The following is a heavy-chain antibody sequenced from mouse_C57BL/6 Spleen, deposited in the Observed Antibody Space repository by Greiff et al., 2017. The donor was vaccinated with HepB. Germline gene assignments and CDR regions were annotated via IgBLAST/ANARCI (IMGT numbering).Heavy chain of an antibody. V-gene: IGHV1-52*01. Sequence: QVQLQQSGAELVRPGSSVKLSCKASGYTFTSYWMHWVKQRPIQGLEWIGNIDPSDSETHYNQKFKDKTTLTVDKSSSTAYMQLSSLTSEDSAVYYCARRRKTGYYYAMDYWGQGTSVTVSS. CDR3: ARRRKTGYYYAMDY. D-gene: IGHD4-1*01. J-gene: IGHJ4*01. CDR2: IDPSDSET. CDR1: GYTFTSYW.